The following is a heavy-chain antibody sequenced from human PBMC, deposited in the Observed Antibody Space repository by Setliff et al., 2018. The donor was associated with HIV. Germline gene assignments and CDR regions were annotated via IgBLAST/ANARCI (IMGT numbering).Heavy chain of an antibody. V-gene: IGHV3-74*03. CDR1: GFTFSSYS. D-gene: IGHD6-13*01. Sequence: PGGSLRLSCAASGFTFSSYSMNWVRQAPGKGLEWVSRINSDGGISEHADAVKGRLTISRDNARNTLYLEMNSLRVEDTAVYYCVRVAGFSSSWFGYWGQGTLVTVSS. CDR2: INSDGGIS. CDR3: VRVAGFSSSWFGY. J-gene: IGHJ4*02.